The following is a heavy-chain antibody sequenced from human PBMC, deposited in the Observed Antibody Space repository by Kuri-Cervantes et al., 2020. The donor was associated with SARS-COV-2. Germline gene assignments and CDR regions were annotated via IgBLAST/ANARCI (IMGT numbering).Heavy chain of an antibody. Sequence: ASVKVSCKASGYTFTSYAMHWVRQAPGQRLEWMGWINAGNGNTKYSQKFQGRVTITRDTSASTAYMELSSLRSEDTAVYYCAADSRGSGSYHYGMDVWGQGTTVTVSS. D-gene: IGHD3-10*01. J-gene: IGHJ6*02. CDR3: AADSRGSGSYHYGMDV. V-gene: IGHV1-3*01. CDR1: GYTFTSYA. CDR2: INAGNGNT.